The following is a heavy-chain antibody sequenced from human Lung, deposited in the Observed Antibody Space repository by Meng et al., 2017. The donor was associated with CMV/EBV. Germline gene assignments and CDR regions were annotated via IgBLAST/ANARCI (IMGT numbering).Heavy chain of an antibody. D-gene: IGHD3-22*01. Sequence: EGSGPTLLNAPTTLTLTCAFSGFSFSTYCLGLGWNRQPQGKALDWLALICWDDNNRHCPSLKSRITITTDTSNNPVDLTITNVDPVDTSTYYCAHESSGTYFDYWGQGTLVTVSS. CDR3: AHESSGTYFDY. CDR2: ICWDDNN. V-gene: IGHV2-5*02. J-gene: IGHJ4*02. CDR1: GFSFSTYCLG.